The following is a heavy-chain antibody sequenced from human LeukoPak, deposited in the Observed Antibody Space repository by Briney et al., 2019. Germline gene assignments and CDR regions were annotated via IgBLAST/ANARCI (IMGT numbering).Heavy chain of an antibody. CDR1: GFTFRNYN. D-gene: IGHD5-18*01. V-gene: IGHV4-34*01. J-gene: IGHJ4*02. Sequence: GSLRLSCAASGFTFRNYNINWVRQSPGKGLEWIGEIHHSGSTKYNPSLKSRVTISVDTSKNQFSLKLSSVTAADSAVYYCARQRSDTTMGLLDYWGQGTLVTVSS. CDR2: IHHSGST. CDR3: ARQRSDTTMGLLDY.